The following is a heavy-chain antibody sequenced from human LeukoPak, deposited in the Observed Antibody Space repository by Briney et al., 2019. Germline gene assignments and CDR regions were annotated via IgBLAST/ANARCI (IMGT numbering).Heavy chain of an antibody. V-gene: IGHV4-4*07. J-gene: IGHJ3*02. D-gene: IGHD1-26*01. Sequence: SETLSLTCTVSGGSTSSNYWSWIRQPAGKGLEWIGRIYTSGSTNYNPSLKSRVTMSVDTSKNQFSLKLSSVNAADTAVYYCARDVVGATTDAFDIWGQRTRVTVSP. CDR1: GGSTSSNY. CDR3: ARDVVGATTDAFDI. CDR2: IYTSGST.